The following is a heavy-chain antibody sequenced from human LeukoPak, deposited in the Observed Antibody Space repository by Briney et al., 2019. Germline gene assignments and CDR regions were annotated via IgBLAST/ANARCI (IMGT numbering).Heavy chain of an antibody. CDR3: ARDYGSGSYSGPPPD. J-gene: IGHJ4*02. D-gene: IGHD3-10*01. CDR2: ISYDGSNK. CDR1: GFTFSSYG. V-gene: IGHV3-30*03. Sequence: GGSLRLSCAASGFTFSSYGMHWVRQAPGKGLEWVAVISYDGSNKYYADSVKGRFTISRDNAKNSLYLQMNSLRAEDTAVYYCARDYGSGSYSGPPPDWGQGTLVTVSS.